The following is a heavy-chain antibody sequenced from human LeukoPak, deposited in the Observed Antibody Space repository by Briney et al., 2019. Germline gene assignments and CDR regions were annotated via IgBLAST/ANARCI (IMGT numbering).Heavy chain of an antibody. D-gene: IGHD6-6*01. V-gene: IGHV4-4*07. Sequence: PSETLSLTCTVSGGSISNYYWSWIRQPAGKGLEWIGRIYTSGSTNYNPSLKSRVTISVDTSKNQFSLKLSSVTAADTAVYYCARGEQLEYYYYYMDVWGKGTTVTVSS. J-gene: IGHJ6*03. CDR2: IYTSGST. CDR3: ARGEQLEYYYYYMDV. CDR1: GGSISNYY.